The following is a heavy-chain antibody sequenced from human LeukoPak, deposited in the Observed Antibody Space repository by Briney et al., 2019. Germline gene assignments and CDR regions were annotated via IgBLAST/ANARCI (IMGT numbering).Heavy chain of an antibody. CDR1: GGSFSGYY. V-gene: IGHV4-34*01. J-gene: IGHJ5*01. D-gene: IGHD6-13*01. CDR2: INHSGST. CDR3: AREIIGAAGTNWFDS. Sequence: SETLSLTCAVYGGSFSGYYWSWIRQPPGKGLEWIGEINHSGSTNYNPSLKSRVTISVDTSKNQFSLKLSSVTAADTAVYYCAREIIGAAGTNWFDSWGQGNQVTVSS.